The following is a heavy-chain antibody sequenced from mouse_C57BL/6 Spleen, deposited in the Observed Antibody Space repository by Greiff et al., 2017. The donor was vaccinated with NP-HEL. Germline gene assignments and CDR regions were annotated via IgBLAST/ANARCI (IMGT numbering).Heavy chain of an antibody. Sequence: EVKVVESGGGLVQPGGSLSLSCAASGFTFTDYYMSWVRQPPGKALEWLGFIRNKANGYTTEYSASVKGRFTISRDNSQSILYLQMNALRAEDSATYYCARYHYDGYYAWFAYWGHGTLVTVSA. CDR2: IRNKANGYTT. D-gene: IGHD2-3*01. CDR1: GFTFTDYY. CDR3: ARYHYDGYYAWFAY. V-gene: IGHV7-3*01. J-gene: IGHJ3*01.